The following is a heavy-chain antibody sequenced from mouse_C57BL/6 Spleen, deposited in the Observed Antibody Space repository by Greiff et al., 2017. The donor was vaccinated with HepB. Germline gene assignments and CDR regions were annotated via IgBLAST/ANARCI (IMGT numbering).Heavy chain of an antibody. D-gene: IGHD1-1*01. Sequence: VQLQQSGPELVKPGASVKISCKASGYAFSSSWMHWVKQRPGKGLEWIGRIYPGDGDTNYNGKFKGKATLTADKSSSTAYMQLSSLTSEDSAVYFCARAGGSTVVATDYWGQGTTLTVSS. CDR3: ARAGGSTVVATDY. J-gene: IGHJ2*01. CDR1: GYAFSSSW. V-gene: IGHV1-82*01. CDR2: IYPGDGDT.